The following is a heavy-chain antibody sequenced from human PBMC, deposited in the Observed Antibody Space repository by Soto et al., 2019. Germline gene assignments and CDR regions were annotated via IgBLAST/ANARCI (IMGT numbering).Heavy chain of an antibody. J-gene: IGHJ6*02. CDR1: GFTVSSNY. D-gene: IGHD6-13*01. CDR2: IYSGGST. V-gene: IGHV3-53*01. CDR3: ARDVGIADGVYYGMDV. Sequence: GGSLRLSCAASGFTVSSNYMSWVRQAPGKGLEWVSVIYSGGSTYYADSVKGRFTISRDNSKNTLYLQMNSLRAEDTAVYYCARDVGIADGVYYGMDVWGQGTTVTVSS.